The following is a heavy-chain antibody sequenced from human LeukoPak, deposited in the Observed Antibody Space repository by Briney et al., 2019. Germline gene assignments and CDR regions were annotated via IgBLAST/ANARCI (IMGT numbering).Heavy chain of an antibody. CDR2: IYSGGDT. CDR3: ARVVVGLTYYFDY. D-gene: IGHD1-26*01. V-gene: IGHV3-53*01. J-gene: IGHJ4*02. CDR1: GLTVSSNY. Sequence: QPGGSLRLSCTASGLTVSSNYMTWVRQAPGKGLEWVSLIYSGGDTYYADSVKGRFTISRDNSENTLYLQMNSLRAEDTAVYYCARVVVGLTYYFDYWGQGTLVTVSS.